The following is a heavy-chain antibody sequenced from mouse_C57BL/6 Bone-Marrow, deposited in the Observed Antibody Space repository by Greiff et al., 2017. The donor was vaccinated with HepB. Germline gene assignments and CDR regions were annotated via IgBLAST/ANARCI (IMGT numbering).Heavy chain of an antibody. D-gene: IGHD2-3*01. V-gene: IGHV2-2*01. CDR2: IWSGGST. CDR1: GFSLTSYG. J-gene: IGHJ1*03. CDR3: ARNNGWLLQNWYFDV. Sequence: QVQLKESGPGLVQPSQSLSITCTVSGFSLTSYGVHWVRQSPGKGLEWLGVIWSGGSTDYNAAFISRLSISKDNSKTQVFFKMNSLQADDTAIYYCARNNGWLLQNWYFDVWGTGTTVTVSS.